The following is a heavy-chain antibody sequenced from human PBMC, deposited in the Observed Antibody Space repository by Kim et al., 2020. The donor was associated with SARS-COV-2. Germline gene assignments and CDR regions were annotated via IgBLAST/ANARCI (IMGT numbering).Heavy chain of an antibody. CDR2: INPNSGGT. CDR1: GYTFTGYY. CDR3: ARARGYCSSTSCYDYYFDY. Sequence: ASVKVSCKASGYTFTGYYMHWVRQAPGQGLEWMGWINPNSGGTNYAQKFQGRVTMTRDTSISTAYMELSRLRSDDTAVYYCARARGYCSSTSCYDYYFDYWGQGTLVTVSS. D-gene: IGHD2-2*01. J-gene: IGHJ4*02. V-gene: IGHV1-2*02.